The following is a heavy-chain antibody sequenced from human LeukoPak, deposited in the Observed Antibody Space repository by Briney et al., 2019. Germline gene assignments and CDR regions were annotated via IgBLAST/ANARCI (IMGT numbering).Heavy chain of an antibody. CDR2: ISGSGGST. V-gene: IGHV3-23*01. D-gene: IGHD6-13*01. J-gene: IGHJ3*02. Sequence: GGSLRLSCAASGFTFSSYAMSWVRQAPGKGLEWVSAISGSGGSTYYADSVKGRFTISRDNSKNTLYLQMNSLRAEDTAVYYCAKDQTAAAGFLDAFDIWGQGTMVTVSS. CDR3: AKDQTAAAGFLDAFDI. CDR1: GFTFSSYA.